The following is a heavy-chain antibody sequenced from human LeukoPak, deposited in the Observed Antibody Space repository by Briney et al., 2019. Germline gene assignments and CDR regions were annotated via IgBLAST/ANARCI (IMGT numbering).Heavy chain of an antibody. D-gene: IGHD6-13*01. J-gene: IGHJ6*02. V-gene: IGHV4-61*09. Sequence: SETLSLTCTVSGGSISSGSYYWSWIRQPAGKGLEWIGHIYTSGSTSSNPSLRSRVTISIETSKNQFSLKLSSVTAADTAMYYCARFSSSSWSGYGVDVWGQGTTVTVSS. CDR2: IYTSGST. CDR1: GGSISSGSYY. CDR3: ARFSSSSWSGYGVDV.